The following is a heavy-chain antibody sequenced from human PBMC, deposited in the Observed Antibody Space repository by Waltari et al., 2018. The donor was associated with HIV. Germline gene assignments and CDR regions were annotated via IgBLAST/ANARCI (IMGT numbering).Heavy chain of an antibody. CDR3: AKGGSHLTIFEAWFDS. CDR1: GFTFDDSP. D-gene: IGHD3-3*01. Sequence: EVQLVESGGGLVQPGRSLRLSCAASGFTFDDSPMPWVRQSPGKGREWVAGISWNSGITDYGDSVKGRFTISRDNAKNSLYLQMNSRTVEDTAFYYCAKGGSHLTIFEAWFDSWGQGTLVTVSS. CDR2: ISWNSGIT. V-gene: IGHV3-9*01. J-gene: IGHJ5*01.